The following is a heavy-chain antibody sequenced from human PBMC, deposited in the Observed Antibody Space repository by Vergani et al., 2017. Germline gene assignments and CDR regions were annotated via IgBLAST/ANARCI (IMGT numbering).Heavy chain of an antibody. J-gene: IGHJ6*02. CDR2: LSASDRRT. Sequence: VQLVESGGGLVKPGGSLRLSCVASGFTFIMHAMSWVRQAPGKGLEWVSTLSASDRRTHYADSVKGRFTISRDNTNNSLFLQLRSLRAEDAAVYYCARDCTSGGCPDNYGMDVWGQGATVTVSS. CDR3: ARDCTSGGCPDNYGMDV. V-gene: IGHV3-23*04. D-gene: IGHD2-8*01. CDR1: GFTFIMHA.